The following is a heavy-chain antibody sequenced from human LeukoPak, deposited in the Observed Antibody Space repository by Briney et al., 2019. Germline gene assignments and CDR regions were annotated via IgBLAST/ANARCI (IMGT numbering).Heavy chain of an antibody. CDR3: ARGDDSGYYDYFDY. D-gene: IGHD3-22*01. Sequence: PGGSLRLSCAASGFTFSGSPILWVRQASGKGLEWVSTIYTGGNTYYAASVKGRFTISRDFSKNTVFLHMNSLRAEDTAMYYCARGDDSGYYDYFDYWGQGALVTVSS. V-gene: IGHV3-53*01. J-gene: IGHJ4*02. CDR2: IYTGGNT. CDR1: GFTFSGSP.